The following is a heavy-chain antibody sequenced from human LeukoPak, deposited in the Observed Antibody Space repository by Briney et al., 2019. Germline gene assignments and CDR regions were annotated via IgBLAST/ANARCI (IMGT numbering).Heavy chain of an antibody. CDR1: GYTFTDYY. V-gene: IGHV1-46*01. J-gene: IGHJ4*02. D-gene: IGHD3-10*01. CDR3: ALSRSKMVRGVTGAFSFNY. Sequence: ASVKVSCKASGYTFTDYYMHWVRQAPGQGLEWMGTINPSGGSTTYAQKFQGRVTMTRDTSTSTVYMELSSLRSEDTAVYYCALSRSKMVRGVTGAFSFNYWGQGTLVTVSS. CDR2: INPSGGST.